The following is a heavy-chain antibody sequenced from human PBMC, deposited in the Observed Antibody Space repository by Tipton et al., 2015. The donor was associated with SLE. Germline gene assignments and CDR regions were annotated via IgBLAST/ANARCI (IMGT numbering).Heavy chain of an antibody. J-gene: IGHJ6*03. CDR1: GGSFSGYY. CDR2: INHRGST. D-gene: IGHD3-3*01. V-gene: IGHV4-34*01. Sequence: TLSLTCAVYGGSFSGYYWSWIRQPPGKGLEWIGEINHRGSTNYNPSLKSRVTISVDTSKNQFSRKLSSVTAADTAVYYCARVRPPLSIFGVVKGTDYYYMDVWGKGTTVTVSS. CDR3: ARVRPPLSIFGVVKGTDYYYMDV.